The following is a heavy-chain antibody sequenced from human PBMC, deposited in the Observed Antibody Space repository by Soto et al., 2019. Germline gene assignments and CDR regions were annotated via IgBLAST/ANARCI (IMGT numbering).Heavy chain of an antibody. J-gene: IGHJ4*02. CDR3: ARGHSIAAAGRAY. D-gene: IGHD6-13*01. Sequence: EVQLVESGGGLVQPGGSLRLSCAASGFTFSSYSMNWVRQAPGKGLEWVSSISSSSSYIYYADSVKGRFTISRDNAKNSLYLQMNSLRAEDTAVYYCARGHSIAAAGRAYWGQGTLVTVSS. CDR2: ISSSSSYI. CDR1: GFTFSSYS. V-gene: IGHV3-21*01.